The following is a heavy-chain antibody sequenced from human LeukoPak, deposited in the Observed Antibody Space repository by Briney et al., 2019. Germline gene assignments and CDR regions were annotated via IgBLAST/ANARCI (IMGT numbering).Heavy chain of an antibody. Sequence: PSETLSLTCTVSGYSISSGYYWGWIRQPPGKGLEWIGNIYPTGSTYYNPSLKSRVTISVDTSKNQFSLKVGSVTAADTAVYYCAKSNGYGLVDIWGQGTMVTVSS. V-gene: IGHV4-38-2*02. D-gene: IGHD3-10*01. CDR2: IYPTGST. CDR1: GYSISSGYY. J-gene: IGHJ3*02. CDR3: AKSNGYGLVDI.